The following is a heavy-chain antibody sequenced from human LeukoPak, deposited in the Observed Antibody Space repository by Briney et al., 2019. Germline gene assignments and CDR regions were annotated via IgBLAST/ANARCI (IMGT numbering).Heavy chain of an antibody. D-gene: IGHD3-9*01. J-gene: IGHJ4*02. V-gene: IGHV3-15*01. CDR3: TTLGYFDWISSSYFDY. CDR1: GFTFSNAW. CDR2: IKSNDAGGTT. Sequence: KPGGSLRLSCVASGFTFSNAWMSWVRQAPGKGLEWVGRIKSNDAGGTTDYAAPVKGRFTISRDDSKNMLYLQMKSLKTEDTAVYFCTTLGYFDWISSSYFDYWGQGTLVTVSS.